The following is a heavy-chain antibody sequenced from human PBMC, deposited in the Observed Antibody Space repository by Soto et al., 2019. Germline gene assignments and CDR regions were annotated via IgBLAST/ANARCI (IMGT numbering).Heavy chain of an antibody. D-gene: IGHD4-4*01. J-gene: IGHJ6*02. CDR2: IIPILGIA. Sequence: GASVKVSCKASGGTFSSYTISWVRQAPGQGLEWMGRIIPILGIANYAQKFQGRVTITADESTSTAYMELSSLRSEDTVVYYCASPSNYSNYDGYYYYGMDVWGQGTTVTVSS. CDR1: GGTFSSYT. V-gene: IGHV1-69*02. CDR3: ASPSNYSNYDGYYYYGMDV.